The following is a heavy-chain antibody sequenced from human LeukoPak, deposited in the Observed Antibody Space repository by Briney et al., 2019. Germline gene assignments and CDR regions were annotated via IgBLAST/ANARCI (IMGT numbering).Heavy chain of an antibody. J-gene: IGHJ5*02. CDR3: NGAGRWFDP. CDR1: GFTFSSYG. V-gene: IGHV3-30*02. CDR2: IRYDGSNK. D-gene: IGHD3-10*01. Sequence: SGGSLRLSCAASGFTFSSYGVHWVRQAPGKGLEWVAFIRYDGSNKYYADSVKGRFTISRDNSKNTLYLQMNSLRAEDTAVYYCNGAGRWFDPWGQGTLVTVSS.